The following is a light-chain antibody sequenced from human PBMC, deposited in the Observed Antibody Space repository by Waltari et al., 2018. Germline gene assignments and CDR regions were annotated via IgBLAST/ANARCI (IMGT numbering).Light chain of an antibody. CDR1: QSVNSN. CDR3: QHYNNWPPLT. Sequence: IVMTQSPATLSVSPGDRATLSCRASQSVNSNLAWYQQRPGQAPRLLIYGASTRATGIPARFSGSGSGTEFTLTISSLQSEDFAVYYCQHYNNWPPLTFGGGTKVEIK. V-gene: IGKV3-15*01. J-gene: IGKJ4*01. CDR2: GAS.